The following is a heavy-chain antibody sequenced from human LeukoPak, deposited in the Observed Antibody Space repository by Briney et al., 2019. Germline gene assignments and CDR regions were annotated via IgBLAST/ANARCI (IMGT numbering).Heavy chain of an antibody. CDR3: ARDHVLLWFGESLPYYYYYGMDV. Sequence: SETLSLTCTVSGGSISSYYWSWIRQPPGKGLEWIGYIYYSGSTNYNPSLKSRVTISVDTSKNQFSLKLSSVTAADTAVYYCARDHVLLWFGESLPYYYYYGMDVWGQGTTVTVSS. V-gene: IGHV4-59*01. J-gene: IGHJ6*02. CDR2: IYYSGST. CDR1: GGSISSYY. D-gene: IGHD3-10*01.